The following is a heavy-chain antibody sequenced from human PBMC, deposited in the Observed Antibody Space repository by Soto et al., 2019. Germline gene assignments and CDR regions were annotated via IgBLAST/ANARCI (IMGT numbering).Heavy chain of an antibody. V-gene: IGHV3-11*06. CDR3: ARGSPVRGKNV. Sequence: CSASGFTFSDFSMSWVSQTPEQGLELVSYISGSSDNTKYGDSVKGRLTISRDNARNSLYLQINSLRVEDTAVYYCARGSPVRGKNVWGQGTTVTVSS. D-gene: IGHD3-10*01. J-gene: IGHJ6*02. CDR1: GFTFSDFS. CDR2: ISGSSDNT.